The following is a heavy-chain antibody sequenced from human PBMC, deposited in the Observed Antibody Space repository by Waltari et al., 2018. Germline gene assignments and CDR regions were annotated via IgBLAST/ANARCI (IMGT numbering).Heavy chain of an antibody. CDR2: IYWNDKK. V-gene: IGHV2-5*01. Sequence: QITLKESGPTLVKPTQTLTLTCTFSGFSLSTSGVGVAWICQPPGKAPQWLALIYWNDKKYYSPSLESRLSVSKDTSRNQVVLTMTNMDPVDTATYYCARKVYDFWSGYSNWLDPWGQGILVTVSS. CDR1: GFSLSTSGVG. CDR3: ARKVYDFWSGYSNWLDP. D-gene: IGHD3-3*01. J-gene: IGHJ5*02.